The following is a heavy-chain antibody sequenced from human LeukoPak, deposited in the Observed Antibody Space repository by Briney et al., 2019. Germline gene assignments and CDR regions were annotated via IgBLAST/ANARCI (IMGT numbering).Heavy chain of an antibody. CDR1: GGSISGYY. CDR2: FSYSGTT. J-gene: IGHJ4*02. Sequence: SETLSLTCTVSGGSISGYYWNWIRQPPGKGLEWIGYFSYSGTTNYNPALKSRVTISVDTSKNQFSLKLSSVTAADMAVYYCARGGSSGCSPFDYWGQGTLVTVSS. CDR3: ARGGSSGCSPFDY. V-gene: IGHV4-59*01. D-gene: IGHD3-22*01.